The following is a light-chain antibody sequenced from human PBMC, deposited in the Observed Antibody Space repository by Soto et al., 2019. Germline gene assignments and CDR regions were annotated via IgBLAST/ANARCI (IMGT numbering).Light chain of an antibody. CDR2: DAS. Sequence: DIQMTQSPSTLSASVGDRVTITCRASQSINSWLAWYQQKPGKAPKLLIYDASSLESGVPSRFSGSGSGTEFTLTISSLQPDDFATYYCHQYNSYPLTFGGGTKVDIK. CDR3: HQYNSYPLT. V-gene: IGKV1-5*01. CDR1: QSINSW. J-gene: IGKJ4*01.